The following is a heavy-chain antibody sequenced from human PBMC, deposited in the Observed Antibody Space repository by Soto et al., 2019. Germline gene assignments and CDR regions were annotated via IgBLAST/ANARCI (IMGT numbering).Heavy chain of an antibody. V-gene: IGHV3-30*18. CDR3: AKGVVREPAYFDY. D-gene: IGHD3-10*01. CDR1: GFTFSAFS. CDR2: ISYDGRNE. Sequence: LRLSCTVSGFTFSAFSMYGVRQAPGKGLEWVALISYDGRNEDYAESVRGRFTISRDNSKNTLYLDMNSLSAEDSAVYFCAKGVVREPAYFDYWGQGTLVTVSS. J-gene: IGHJ4*02.